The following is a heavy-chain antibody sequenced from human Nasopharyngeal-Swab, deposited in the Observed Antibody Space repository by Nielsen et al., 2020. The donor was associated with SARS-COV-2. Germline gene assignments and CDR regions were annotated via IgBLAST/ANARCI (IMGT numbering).Heavy chain of an antibody. V-gene: IGHV3-53*01. CDR3: AREGKVGATVAFDI. CDR1: GITVSSNY. Sequence: GESLKISCAASGITVSSNYMSWVRQAPGKGLEWVSVIYSGGSTYYADSVKGRFTTSRDNSKNTLYLQMNSLRAEDTAVYYCAREGKVGATVAFDIWGQGTMVTVSS. CDR2: IYSGGST. D-gene: IGHD1-26*01. J-gene: IGHJ3*02.